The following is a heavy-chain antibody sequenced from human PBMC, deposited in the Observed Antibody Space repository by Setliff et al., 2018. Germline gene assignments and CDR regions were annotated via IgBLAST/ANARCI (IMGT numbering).Heavy chain of an antibody. CDR3: VRATLTIFGVVTPFDY. D-gene: IGHD3-3*01. CDR1: GFTFSSYS. V-gene: IGHV3-21*01. J-gene: IGHJ4*02. Sequence: LRLSCAASGFTFSSYSMNWVRQAPGKGLEWVSSISSSSSYIYYADSVKGRFTISRDNAKNSLYLQMNSLRAEDTAVYYCVRATLTIFGVVTPFDYWGQGTLVTVSS. CDR2: ISSSSSYI.